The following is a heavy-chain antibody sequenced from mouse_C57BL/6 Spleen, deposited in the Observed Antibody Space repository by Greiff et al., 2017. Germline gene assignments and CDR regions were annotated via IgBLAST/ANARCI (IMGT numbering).Heavy chain of an antibody. V-gene: IGHV1-15*01. Sequence: QVHVKQSGAELVRPGASVTLSCKASGYTFTDYEMHWVKQTPVHGLEWIGAIDPETGGTAYNQKFKGKAILTADKSSSTAYMELRSLTSEDSAVYYCTTGGTAQALYAMDYWGQGTSVTVSS. J-gene: IGHJ4*01. CDR1: GYTFTDYE. CDR3: TTGGTAQALYAMDY. CDR2: IDPETGGT. D-gene: IGHD3-2*02.